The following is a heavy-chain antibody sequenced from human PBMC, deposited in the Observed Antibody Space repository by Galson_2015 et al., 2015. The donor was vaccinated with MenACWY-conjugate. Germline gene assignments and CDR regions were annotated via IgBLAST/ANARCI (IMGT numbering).Heavy chain of an antibody. D-gene: IGHD1-1*01. CDR1: GFTFSRYW. V-gene: IGHV3-7*03. CDR3: AKDALSDTTGRTWSYYGMDV. J-gene: IGHJ6*02. Sequence: SLRLSCAASGFTFSRYWMGWVRQIPGKGLEWVANIKQDGSETHYVGSVKGRFTISRDNAKNSVYLQMNNLRAEDTAVYYCAKDALSDTTGRTWSYYGMDVWGQGTTVTVSS. CDR2: IKQDGSET.